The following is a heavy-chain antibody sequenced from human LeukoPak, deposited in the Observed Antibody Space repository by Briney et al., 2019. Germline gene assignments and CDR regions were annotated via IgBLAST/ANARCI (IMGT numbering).Heavy chain of an antibody. Sequence: SVKVSCKASGGTFSSYTISWVRQAPGQGLEWMGGIIPIFGTANYAQKFQGRVTITADESTSTAYMELSSLRSEDTAVYYCARSDRYSYGNPHDYWGQGTLVTVSS. J-gene: IGHJ4*02. CDR3: ARSDRYSYGNPHDY. D-gene: IGHD5-18*01. V-gene: IGHV1-69*13. CDR1: GGTFSSYT. CDR2: IIPIFGTA.